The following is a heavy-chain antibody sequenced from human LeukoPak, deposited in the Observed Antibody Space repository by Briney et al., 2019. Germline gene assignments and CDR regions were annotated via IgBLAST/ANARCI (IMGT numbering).Heavy chain of an antibody. J-gene: IGHJ4*02. CDR1: GFTVSSNY. D-gene: IGHD3-22*01. CDR2: ISYDGSNK. V-gene: IGHV3-30-3*01. Sequence: GGSLRLSCAASGFTVSSNYMSWVRQAPGKGLEWVAVISYDGSNKYYADSVKGRFTISRDNSKNTLYLQMNSLRAEDTAVYYCARDLDSSGHFDYWGQGTLVTVSS. CDR3: ARDLDSSGHFDY.